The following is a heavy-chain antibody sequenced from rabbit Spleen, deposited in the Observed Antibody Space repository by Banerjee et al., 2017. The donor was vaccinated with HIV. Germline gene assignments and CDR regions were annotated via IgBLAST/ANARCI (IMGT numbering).Heavy chain of an antibody. CDR3: ARGDTGSSFSSYGMDL. Sequence: QSLEESGGDLVKPGASLTLTCTASGVSFSSSSYMCWVRQAPGKGLEWIACIDTGSSGFTYFATWAKGRFTCSKTSSTTVTLQMTRLTAADTATYFCARGDTGSSFSSYGMDLWGPGTLVTVS. J-gene: IGHJ6*01. CDR1: GVSFSSSSY. V-gene: IGHV1S40*01. CDR2: IDTGSSGFT. D-gene: IGHD8-1*01.